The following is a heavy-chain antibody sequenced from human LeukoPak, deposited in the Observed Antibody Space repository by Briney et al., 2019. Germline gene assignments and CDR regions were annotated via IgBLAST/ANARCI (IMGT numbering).Heavy chain of an antibody. CDR1: GYTFTSYA. CDR3: ARTPSHYDFWSGPSEFRFDP. J-gene: IGHJ5*02. D-gene: IGHD3-3*01. CDR2: INAGNGNT. V-gene: IGHV1-3*03. Sequence: GASVKVSCKASGYTFTSYAVHWVRQAPGQRLEWMGWINAGNGNTKYSQEFQGRVTITRDTSASTAYMELSSLRSEDMAVYYCARTPSHYDFWSGPSEFRFDPWGQGTLVTVSS.